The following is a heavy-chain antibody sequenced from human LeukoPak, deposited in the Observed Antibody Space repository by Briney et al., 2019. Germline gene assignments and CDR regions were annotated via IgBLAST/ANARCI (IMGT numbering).Heavy chain of an antibody. D-gene: IGHD3-9*01. V-gene: IGHV1-18*01. Sequence: ASVKVSCKASGYTFNGYGITWVRQAPGQGLEWMGWISAYNGNTNYAQKLQGRVTMTTDTSTSTAYMELRSLRSDDTAVYYCAKSIIRYFDRSDNWFGPWGQGTLVTVSS. CDR1: GYTFNGYG. CDR3: AKSIIRYFDRSDNWFGP. J-gene: IGHJ5*02. CDR2: ISAYNGNT.